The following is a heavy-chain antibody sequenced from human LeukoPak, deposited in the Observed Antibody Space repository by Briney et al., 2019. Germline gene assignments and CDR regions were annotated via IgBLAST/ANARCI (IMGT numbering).Heavy chain of an antibody. CDR2: INHSGST. CDR3: ARDPITIFGVVTEYYFDY. J-gene: IGHJ4*02. CDR1: GGSFSGYY. D-gene: IGHD3-3*01. Sequence: PSETLSLTCAVYGGSFSGYYWSWIRQPPGKGLEWIGEINHSGSTSYNPSLKSRVTISVDTSKNQFSLKLSSVTAADTAVYYCARDPITIFGVVTEYYFDYWGQGTLVTVSS. V-gene: IGHV4-34*01.